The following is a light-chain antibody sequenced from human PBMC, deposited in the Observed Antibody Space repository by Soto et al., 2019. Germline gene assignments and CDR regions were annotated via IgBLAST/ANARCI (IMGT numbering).Light chain of an antibody. Sequence: QSVLTQPPSVSAAPGQQVTISCSGETSNIGNNYVSWYQQLPGAAPKLLIYDTNNRPSEIPDRFSGSRSGTSATLAITGLQTGDEGVYYCGAWDSSLSGVLFGGGTKLTAL. V-gene: IGLV1-51*01. CDR1: TSNIGNNY. J-gene: IGLJ2*01. CDR2: DTN. CDR3: GAWDSSLSGVL.